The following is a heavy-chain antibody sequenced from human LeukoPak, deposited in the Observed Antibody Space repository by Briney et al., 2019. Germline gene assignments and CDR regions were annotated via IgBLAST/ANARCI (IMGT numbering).Heavy chain of an antibody. J-gene: IGHJ6*03. D-gene: IGHD3-16*02. CDR3: AKVAGRAFGEVIVSRARYYMDV. V-gene: IGHV3-23*01. CDR2: TVGIGPDT. Sequence: GGSLRLSCAASGFTFTNYAMTWLRQAPGKGLEGVAATVGIGPDTYHADSVKGRFTISRDNSKNTLSLQMNSLRAGDTAVYYCAKVAGRAFGEVIVSRARYYMDVWGKGPTVTVSS. CDR1: GFTFTNYA.